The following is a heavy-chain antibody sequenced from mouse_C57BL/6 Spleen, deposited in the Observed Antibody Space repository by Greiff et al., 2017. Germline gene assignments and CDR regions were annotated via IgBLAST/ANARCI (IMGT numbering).Heavy chain of an antibody. V-gene: IGHV1-82*01. CDR1: GYAFSSSW. CDR2: IYPGDGDT. CDR3: ARGKGGYFDY. J-gene: IGHJ2*01. Sequence: QVQLQQSGPELVKPGASVKISCKASGYAFSSSWMNWVKQRPGKGLEWIGRIYPGDGDTNYNGKFKGKATLTADKSSSTAYMQLSSRTSEDSAVYFCARGKGGYFDYWGQGTTLTVSS.